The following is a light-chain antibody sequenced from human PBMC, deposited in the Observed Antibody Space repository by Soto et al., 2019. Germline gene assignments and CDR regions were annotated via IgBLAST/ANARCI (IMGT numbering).Light chain of an antibody. CDR2: AAS. J-gene: IGKJ5*01. CDR3: QQSYGAPIT. Sequence: DIQMTQSPSSLSASVGDRVTITCRASQSISSYLNWYQQKPGKAPKLLIYAASSLQSGVPSRFSGSGSGTDFTLTISSLQPEDFATYYCQQSYGAPITVGLGTRLESK. V-gene: IGKV1-39*01. CDR1: QSISSY.